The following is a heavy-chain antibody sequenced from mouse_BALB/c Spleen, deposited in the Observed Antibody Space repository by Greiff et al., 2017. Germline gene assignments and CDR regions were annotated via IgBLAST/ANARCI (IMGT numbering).Heavy chain of an antibody. CDR3: AREATVVEAMDY. V-gene: IGHV1-69*02. CDR2: IDPSDSET. Sequence: QVQLQQPGAELVKPGAPVKLSCKASGYTFTSYWMNWVKQRPGRGLEWIGRIDPSDSETHYNQKFKDKATLTVDKSSSTAYIQLSSLTSEDSAVYYCAREATVVEAMDYWGQGTSVTVSS. J-gene: IGHJ4*01. D-gene: IGHD1-1*01. CDR1: GYTFTSYW.